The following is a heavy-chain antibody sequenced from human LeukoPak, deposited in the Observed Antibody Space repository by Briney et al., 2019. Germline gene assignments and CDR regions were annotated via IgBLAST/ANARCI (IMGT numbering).Heavy chain of an antibody. J-gene: IGHJ4*02. CDR3: ARSPSIAAADY. V-gene: IGHV3-53*01. CDR2: IYSGGST. CDR1: GFTVSSNY. Sequence: GGSLRLSCAASGFTVSSNYMSWVRQAPGKGLEWVPVIYSGGSTYYADSVKGRFTISRDNSKNTLYLQMNSLRAEDTAVYYCARSPSIAAADYWGQGTLVTVPS. D-gene: IGHD6-13*01.